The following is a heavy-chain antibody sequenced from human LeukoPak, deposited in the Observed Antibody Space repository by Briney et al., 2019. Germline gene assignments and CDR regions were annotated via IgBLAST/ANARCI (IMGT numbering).Heavy chain of an antibody. D-gene: IGHD7-27*01. CDR1: GGSVSDYY. J-gene: IGHJ4*02. CDR3: ASRKLGNDY. CDR2: IYHTGST. V-gene: IGHV4-59*02. Sequence: SETLSLTCTISGGSVSDYYWSWIRQSPGKGLEWIGYIYHTGSTSYSPSLKSRVTISADTSQNQFSLKLSSVTAADTAVYYCASRKLGNDYWGQGTMVTVSS.